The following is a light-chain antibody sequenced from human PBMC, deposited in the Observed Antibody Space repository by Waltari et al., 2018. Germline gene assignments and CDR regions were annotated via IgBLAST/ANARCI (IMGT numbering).Light chain of an antibody. Sequence: EIVLTQSPATLSLSPGERATLSCRASQSVGSYLAWYQQKLGQAPRLLIYAASNRATGIPDWFSGSVSGTDFTLTINSLEPEDFAVYYCQYRGHWPPDATFGPGTKVGVK. J-gene: IGKJ3*01. CDR1: QSVGSY. CDR2: AAS. CDR3: QYRGHWPPDAT. V-gene: IGKV3-11*01.